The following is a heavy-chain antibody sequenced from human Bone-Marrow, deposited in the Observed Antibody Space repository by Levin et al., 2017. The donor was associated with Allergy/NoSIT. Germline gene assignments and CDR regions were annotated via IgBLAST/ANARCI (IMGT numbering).Heavy chain of an antibody. CDR2: VHNDETMNYNDGTT. D-gene: IGHD2-2*01. CDR1: HSSVTTAYY. V-gene: IGHV4-38-2*02. J-gene: IGHJ4*02. Sequence: PSETLSLTCHVSHSSVTTAYYWGWIRQSLGKGLEWIGSVHNDETMNYNDGTTNYNPSLRSRVTISVDTSKNQFSLTLHSLTAADTGVYFCARGVWGNFVSTNCHLFDDWGQGTLVTVSS. CDR3: ARGVWGNFVSTNCHLFDD.